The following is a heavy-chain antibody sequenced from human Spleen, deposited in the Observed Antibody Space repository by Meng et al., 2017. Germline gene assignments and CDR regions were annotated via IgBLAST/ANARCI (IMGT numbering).Heavy chain of an antibody. J-gene: IGHJ4*02. CDR1: GGSISSSNW. CDR3: ARGPTTMAHDFDY. D-gene: IGHD4-11*01. CDR2: IYHSGST. Sequence: QAPLQESGPGLVKPSGTLSLTCAVSGGSISSSNWWSWVRQPPGKGLEWIGEIYHSGSTNYNPSLESRATISVDTSQNNLSLKLSSVTAADSAVYYCARGPTTMAHDFDYWGQGTLVTASS. V-gene: IGHV4-4*02.